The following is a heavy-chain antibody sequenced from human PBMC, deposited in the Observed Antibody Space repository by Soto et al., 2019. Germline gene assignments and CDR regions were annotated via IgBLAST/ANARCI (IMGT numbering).Heavy chain of an antibody. J-gene: IGHJ4*02. V-gene: IGHV4-31*03. CDR3: ARGDGDYIKRFIFDY. CDR1: GGSISSGGYY. CDR2: IYYSGST. D-gene: IGHD4-17*01. Sequence: QVQLQESGPGLVKPSQTLSLTCTVSGGSISSGGYYWSWIRQHPGKGLEWIGYIYYSGSTYYNPSLRSRVTISVYTSKNQFSLKLSSVTAADTAVYYCARGDGDYIKRFIFDYWGQGTLVTVSS.